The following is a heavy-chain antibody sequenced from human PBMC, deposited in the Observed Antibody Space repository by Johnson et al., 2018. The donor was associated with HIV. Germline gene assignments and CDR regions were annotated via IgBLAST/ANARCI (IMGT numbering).Heavy chain of an antibody. Sequence: QVQLVESGGGVAQPGGSLRLSCAAFGFTFSYYGMHWVRQVPGKGLEWVAVISYDGRNKDYADSVKGRCTISSENSKNTLFLQMNSLRPEDTAVYHCAGDPIAFRNYYGSGSAFDIWGQGTMVTVSS. CDR3: AGDPIAFRNYYGSGSAFDI. V-gene: IGHV3-30*19. CDR2: ISYDGRNK. D-gene: IGHD3-10*01. J-gene: IGHJ3*02. CDR1: GFTFSYYG.